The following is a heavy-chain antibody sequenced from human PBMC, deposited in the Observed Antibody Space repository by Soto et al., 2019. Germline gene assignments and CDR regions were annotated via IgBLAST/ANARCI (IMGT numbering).Heavy chain of an antibody. V-gene: IGHV1-8*02. D-gene: IGHD6-13*01. CDR1: GYTFTSYD. CDR2: MNPNSGNT. CDR3: ATPGIAAAGDYYYYMDV. J-gene: IGHJ6*03. Sequence: ASVKVSCKASGYTFTSYDINWVRQATGQGLEWMGWMNPNSGNTGYAQKFQGRVTMTRNTSISTAYIELSSLRSEDTAVYYCATPGIAAAGDYYYYMDVWGKGTTVTVSS.